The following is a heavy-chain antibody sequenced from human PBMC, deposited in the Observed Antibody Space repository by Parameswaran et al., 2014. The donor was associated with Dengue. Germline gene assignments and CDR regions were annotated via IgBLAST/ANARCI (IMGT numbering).Heavy chain of an antibody. Sequence: ARGCGQDARERGWSGVSAISGSGGSTYYADSVKGRFTISRDNAKNSLYLQMNSLRAEDTAVYYCARDFRKRPRFREFPVGYWGQGTLVTVSS. J-gene: IGHJ4*02. CDR1: A. CDR2: ISGSGGST. V-gene: IGHV3-23*01. D-gene: IGHD3-10*01. CDR3: ARDFRKRPRFREFPVGY.